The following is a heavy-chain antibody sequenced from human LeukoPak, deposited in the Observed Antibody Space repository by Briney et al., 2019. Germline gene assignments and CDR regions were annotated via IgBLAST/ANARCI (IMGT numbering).Heavy chain of an antibody. CDR2: IYYSGST. D-gene: IGHD3-22*01. CDR1: GGSISSHS. J-gene: IGHJ4*02. Sequence: SDTLSLTCIVSGGSISSHSWRWIRQPPGKGLEYIGYIYYSGSTDYNPSLKSRVTISLDTSKNQFSLNLSSVTAADTAVYYCARRSGVLDSRDSRYHFDHWGQGTLVTVSS. CDR3: ARRSGVLDSRDSRYHFDH. V-gene: IGHV4-59*07.